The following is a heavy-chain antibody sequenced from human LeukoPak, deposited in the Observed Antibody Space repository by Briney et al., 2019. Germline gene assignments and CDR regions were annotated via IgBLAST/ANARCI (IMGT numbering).Heavy chain of an antibody. D-gene: IGHD5-18*01. CDR1: GFTFSSFA. Sequence: GRSLRLSCGASGFTFSSFAMHWVRQAPGKGLEWVAFIRYVGNNKHYADSVEGRFTVSGDNSENTLFLQMSSLRAEDTAVYHCAKELREYSYGTFNFWGQGTLVTVSS. J-gene: IGHJ4*02. V-gene: IGHV3-30*02. CDR2: IRYVGNNK. CDR3: AKELREYSYGTFNF.